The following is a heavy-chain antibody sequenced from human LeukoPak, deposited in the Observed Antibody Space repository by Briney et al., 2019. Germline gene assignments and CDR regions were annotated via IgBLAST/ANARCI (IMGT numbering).Heavy chain of an antibody. D-gene: IGHD6-19*01. CDR1: GYTFTSYG. J-gene: IGHJ4*02. Sequence: GASVKVSCKASGYTFTSYGISWVRQAPGQGLEWMGGIIPIFGTANYAQKFQGRVTITADESTSTAYMELSSLRSEDTAVYYCARRRSSGWYFDYWGQGTLVTVSS. V-gene: IGHV1-69*13. CDR3: ARRRSSGWYFDY. CDR2: IIPIFGTA.